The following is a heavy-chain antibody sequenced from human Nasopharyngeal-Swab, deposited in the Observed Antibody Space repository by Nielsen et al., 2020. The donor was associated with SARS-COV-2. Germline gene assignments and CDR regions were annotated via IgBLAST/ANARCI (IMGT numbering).Heavy chain of an antibody. J-gene: IGHJ6*03. Sequence: ASVKVSCKASGYTFTSYGISWVRQAPGQGLEWMGWISAYNGNTNYAQKLQGRVTMTTDTSTSTAYMELRSLRSDDTAVYYCARDLTWDWNDPDYYYYMGVWGKGTTVTVSS. CDR3: ARDLTWDWNDPDYYYYMGV. CDR1: GYTFTSYG. V-gene: IGHV1-18*01. D-gene: IGHD1-1*01. CDR2: ISAYNGNT.